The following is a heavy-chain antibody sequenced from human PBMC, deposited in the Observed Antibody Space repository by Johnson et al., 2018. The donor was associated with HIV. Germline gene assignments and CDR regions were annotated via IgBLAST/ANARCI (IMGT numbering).Heavy chain of an antibody. J-gene: IGHJ3*01. V-gene: IGHV3-20*04. CDR1: GFTFDDYG. Sequence: VQLVESGGGVVRPGGSLRLSCAASGFTFDDYGMSWVRQAPGKGLEWVSGINWNGDNTGYADSLKGRFPISRDNAKNSLYLQMNSLEAEDTAWYYCARFLGYYDSNGYYFGDGFDVWGQGTMVTVSS. D-gene: IGHD3-22*01. CDR2: INWNGDNT. CDR3: ARFLGYYDSNGYYFGDGFDV.